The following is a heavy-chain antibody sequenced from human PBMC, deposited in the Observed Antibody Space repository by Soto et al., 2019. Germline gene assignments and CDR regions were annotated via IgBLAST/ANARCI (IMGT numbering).Heavy chain of an antibody. Sequence: GGSLRLSCAASGFNFGSYWMHWVRQAPGKGLVWVSRINGDGSSTSYADSVKGRFTISRDNAKNMLYLQMNSLRAEDSAVYYCATYMVGATLYHFDYWGQGTLVTVSS. V-gene: IGHV3-74*01. CDR3: ATYMVGATLYHFDY. CDR2: INGDGSST. J-gene: IGHJ4*02. CDR1: GFNFGSYW. D-gene: IGHD1-26*01.